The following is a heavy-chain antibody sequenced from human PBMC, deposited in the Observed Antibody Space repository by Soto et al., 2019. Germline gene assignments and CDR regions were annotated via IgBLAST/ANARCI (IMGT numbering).Heavy chain of an antibody. CDR2: TNSDGSST. D-gene: IGHD6-13*01. V-gene: IGHV3-74*01. CDR3: ARDPSSWLNY. CDR1: GFTFSSYW. J-gene: IGHJ4*02. Sequence: XLRLSCAASGFTFSSYWMHWVRQVPGKGLVWVSRTNSDGSSTRYADSVKGRFTISRDNAKNTLYLQMNSLRAEDTAVYYCARDPSSWLNYWGQGTLVTVSS.